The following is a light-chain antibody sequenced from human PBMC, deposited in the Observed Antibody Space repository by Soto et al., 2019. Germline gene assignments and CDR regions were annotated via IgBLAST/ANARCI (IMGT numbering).Light chain of an antibody. J-gene: IGLJ3*02. Sequence: QSVLTQPASESGSPGQSITISCTGTSSDVGSYNLVSWYQQHPGKAPKLMIYEGSKRPSGVSNRFSGSKSGNTASLTISGLQAEDEADYYCCSYAGSSTWVFGGGTK. CDR2: EGS. CDR1: SSDVGSYNL. CDR3: CSYAGSSTWV. V-gene: IGLV2-23*01.